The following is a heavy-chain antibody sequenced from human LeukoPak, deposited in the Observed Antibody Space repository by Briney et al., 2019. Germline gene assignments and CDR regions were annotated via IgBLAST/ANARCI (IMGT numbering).Heavy chain of an antibody. Sequence: GASVKVSCKASGYTFTGYYMHWVRQAPGQGLEWMGRINPNSGGTNYAQKFQGRVTMTRDTSISTAYMELSRLRYDDTAVYYCALKGRGIQLWLRSYFDYWGQGTLVTVSS. CDR3: ALKGRGIQLWLRSYFDY. J-gene: IGHJ4*02. CDR2: INPNSGGT. D-gene: IGHD5-18*01. CDR1: GYTFTGYY. V-gene: IGHV1-2*06.